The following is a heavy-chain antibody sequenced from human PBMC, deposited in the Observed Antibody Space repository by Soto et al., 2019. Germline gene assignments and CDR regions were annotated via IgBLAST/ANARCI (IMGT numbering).Heavy chain of an antibody. J-gene: IGHJ4*02. CDR1: GCIFSTYA. D-gene: IGHD3-10*01. CDR2: IIPLFGTP. V-gene: IGHV1-69*01. Sequence: QVQLVQSGAEVKKPGSSVKVSCKASGCIFSTYAISWLRQAPWQGLEWMGGIIPLFGTPNYAQRFQGRVTITADEYTSTAYMELSRLRSEDTAVYYCARDRDDYGSGNYYNRIAFWGQGTLFTVSS. CDR3: ARDRDDYGSGNYYNRIAF.